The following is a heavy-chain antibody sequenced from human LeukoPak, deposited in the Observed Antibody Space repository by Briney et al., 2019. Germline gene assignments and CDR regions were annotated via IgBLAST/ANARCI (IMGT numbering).Heavy chain of an antibody. CDR2: IKQDGSDK. J-gene: IGHJ4*02. D-gene: IGHD5-12*01. V-gene: IGHV3-7*01. CDR1: GFTFSTHW. Sequence: GGSLRLSCAASGFTFSTHWMSWVRQAPGKGLEWVANIKQDGSDKYVVDSVKGRFTISRDNAKNSLYLQMNSLRAEDTAVYYCARVARESGYDYSYFDYWGQGTLVTVSS. CDR3: ARVARESGYDYSYFDY.